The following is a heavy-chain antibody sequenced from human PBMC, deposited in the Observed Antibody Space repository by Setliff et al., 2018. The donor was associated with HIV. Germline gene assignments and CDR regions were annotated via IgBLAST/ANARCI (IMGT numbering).Heavy chain of an antibody. V-gene: IGHV4-39*01. CDR1: GGSINSYY. D-gene: IGHD3-3*01. CDR2: IFYSGIT. Sequence: PSETLSLTCTVSGGSINSYYWGWIRQPPGKGLEWLGSIFYSGITYYNPSLKSRVTISVDTSKNQFSLNLTSVTAADTAVYYCARSKTFYDFWGGYYTHGAFKIWGLGTMVTVSS. J-gene: IGHJ3*02. CDR3: ARSKTFYDFWGGYYTHGAFKI.